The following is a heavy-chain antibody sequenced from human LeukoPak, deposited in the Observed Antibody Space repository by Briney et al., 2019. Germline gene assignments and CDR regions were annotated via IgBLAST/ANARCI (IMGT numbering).Heavy chain of an antibody. D-gene: IGHD3-9*01. CDR1: GFTFSNAW. J-gene: IGHJ4*02. CDR2: IKSKTDGGTT. CDR3: AKGISEGLRYFDWLFDY. Sequence: PEGSLRLSCAASGFTFSNAWMSWVRQAPGKGLGWVGRIKSKTDGGTTDYAAPVRGIFTISRDDSKNTLYLQMNSLRAEDTAVYYCAKGISEGLRYFDWLFDYWGQGTLVTVSS. V-gene: IGHV3-15*01.